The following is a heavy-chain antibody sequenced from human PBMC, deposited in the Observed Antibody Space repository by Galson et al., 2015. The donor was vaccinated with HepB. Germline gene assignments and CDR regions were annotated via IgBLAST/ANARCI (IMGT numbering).Heavy chain of an antibody. Sequence: SLRLSCAASGFTFSSYSMNWVRQAPGKGLEWVSSISSSSSYIYYADSVKGRFTISRDNAKNSLYLQMNSLRAEDTAVYYCARDSETYYDFWSGYYHIFYYYYYMDVWGKGTTVTVSS. V-gene: IGHV3-21*01. J-gene: IGHJ6*03. D-gene: IGHD3-3*01. CDR2: ISSSSSYI. CDR3: ARDSETYYDFWSGYYHIFYYYYYMDV. CDR1: GFTFSSYS.